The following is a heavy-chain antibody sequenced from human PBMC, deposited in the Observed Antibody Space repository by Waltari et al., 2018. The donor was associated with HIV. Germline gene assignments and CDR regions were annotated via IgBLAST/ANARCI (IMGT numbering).Heavy chain of an antibody. Sequence: EVQLVASGGHLTQAEGCMGLSCAVSGSTVSDSYMSWAGRHPGKGLVWGLVIYIHSESNYTESLKGRFTIFRDNSKNPLYLQMNRLRVEDTAVDYCVRVHRYYGSAQSRYFYFGMDVWGQGTTVTVYS. CDR3: VRVHRYYGSAQSRYFYFGMDV. CDR1: GSTVSDSY. V-gene: IGHV3-53*03. CDR2: IYIHSES. D-gene: IGHD3-10*01. J-gene: IGHJ6*02.